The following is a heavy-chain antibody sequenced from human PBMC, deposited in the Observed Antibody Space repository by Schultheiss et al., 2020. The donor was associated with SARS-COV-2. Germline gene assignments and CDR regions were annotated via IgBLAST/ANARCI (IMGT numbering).Heavy chain of an antibody. CDR3: ARAVTAMVKD. CDR2: INPNSGGT. J-gene: IGHJ4*02. CDR1: GYTFTGYY. V-gene: IGHV1-2*02. Sequence: GESLKISCKASGYTFTGYYMHWVRQAPGQGLEWMGWINPNSGGTNYAQKFQGRVTMTRDTSISTAYMELSRLRSEDTAVYYCARAVTAMVKDWGQGTLVTVSS. D-gene: IGHD5-18*01.